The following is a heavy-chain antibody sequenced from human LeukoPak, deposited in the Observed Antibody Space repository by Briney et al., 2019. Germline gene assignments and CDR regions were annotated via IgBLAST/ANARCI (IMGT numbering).Heavy chain of an antibody. CDR3: ARYCTFRTCSGTKFDY. Sequence: GGSLRLSCAASGFTFSTYCMSWVRQAPGKGLEWVANIKQDGSEKYYLDSVKGRFTFSRDNAKNSLYLQMNSLRAEDTAVYFCARYCTFRTCSGTKFDYWGQGTLVTVSS. D-gene: IGHD1-1*01. V-gene: IGHV3-7*01. CDR1: GFTFSTYC. J-gene: IGHJ4*02. CDR2: IKQDGSEK.